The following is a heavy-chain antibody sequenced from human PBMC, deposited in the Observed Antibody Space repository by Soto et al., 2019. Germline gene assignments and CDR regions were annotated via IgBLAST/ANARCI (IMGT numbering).Heavy chain of an antibody. J-gene: IGHJ6*03. Sequence: QVQLVQSGAEVKKPGASVKVSCKASGYTFTSYGISWVRQAPGQGLEWMGWISAYNGNTNYAQKLQGRVTMTTDTSTSTAYMELRSLRSDDTAVYYCAGVPTYYDFWSGYWNFYMDVWGKGTTVTVSS. CDR2: ISAYNGNT. D-gene: IGHD3-3*01. CDR1: GYTFTSYG. V-gene: IGHV1-18*01. CDR3: AGVPTYYDFWSGYWNFYMDV.